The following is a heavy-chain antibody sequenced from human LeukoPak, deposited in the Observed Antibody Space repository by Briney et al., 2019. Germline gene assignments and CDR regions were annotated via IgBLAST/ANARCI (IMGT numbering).Heavy chain of an antibody. CDR3: ATLNTHFDY. CDR2: ISSSGGNT. D-gene: IGHD2-15*01. CDR1: GFTFSSYA. Sequence: GGSLRLSCAASGFTFSSYAMSWVRQAPGKGLEWVSSISSSGGNTYYAGSVRGRFTISRDNSKNTLYLQMNSLRAEDPAVYFCATLNTHFDYWGQGILVTVSS. V-gene: IGHV3-23*01. J-gene: IGHJ4*02.